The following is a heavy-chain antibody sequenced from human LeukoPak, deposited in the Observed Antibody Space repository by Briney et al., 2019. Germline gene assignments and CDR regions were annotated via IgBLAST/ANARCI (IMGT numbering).Heavy chain of an antibody. Sequence: PSETLSLTCTVSGGSISSYYWSWIRQPPGKGLEWIGYIYYSGSTNYNPSLKSRVTISVDTSKNQFSLKLSSVTAADTAVYYCARGRYYDSSGYHYFDYWGQGTLVTVSS. J-gene: IGHJ4*02. CDR2: IYYSGST. CDR3: ARGRYYDSSGYHYFDY. D-gene: IGHD3-22*01. V-gene: IGHV4-59*01. CDR1: GGSISSYY.